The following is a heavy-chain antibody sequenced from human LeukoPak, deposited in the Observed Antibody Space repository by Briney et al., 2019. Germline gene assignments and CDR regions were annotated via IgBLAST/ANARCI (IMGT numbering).Heavy chain of an antibody. CDR1: GFTFSSYA. J-gene: IGHJ6*02. V-gene: IGHV3-23*01. CDR3: AKDYYYDSSGYYEILLFYGMDV. CDR2: ISGSGGST. Sequence: PGGSLRPSCAASGFTFSSYAMSWVRQAPGKGLEWVSAISGSGGSTYYADSVKGRFTISRDNSKNTLYLQMNSLRAEDTAVYYCAKDYYYDSSGYYEILLFYGMDVWGQGTTVTVSS. D-gene: IGHD3-22*01.